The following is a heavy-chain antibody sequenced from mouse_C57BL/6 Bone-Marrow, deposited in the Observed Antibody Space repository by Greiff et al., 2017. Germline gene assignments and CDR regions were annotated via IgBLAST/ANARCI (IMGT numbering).Heavy chain of an antibody. CDR2: IWSGGST. J-gene: IGHJ4*01. CDR3: ARWGDYYYYAMDY. CDR1: GFSLTSYG. Sequence: HVQLKPSGPGLVQPSQSLSITCTVSGFSLTSYGVHWVRQSPGPGLAWLGVIWSGGSTDYNAAFISRLSISKNNSKSQVFFKMNILQADDTAIYYCARWGDYYYYAMDYWGQGTSVTVSS. V-gene: IGHV2-2*01. D-gene: IGHD2-4*01.